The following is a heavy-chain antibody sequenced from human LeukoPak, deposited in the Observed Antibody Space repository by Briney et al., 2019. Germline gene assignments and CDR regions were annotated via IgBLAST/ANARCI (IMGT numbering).Heavy chain of an antibody. Sequence: TGGSLRLSCAASGFTFSSYAMSWVRQAPGKGLEWVSAISGSGGSTYYADSVKGRFTISRDNSKNTLHLQMNSLRAEDTAVYYCAKDLHDYGNYVGWFDSWGQGTLVTVSS. CDR3: AKDLHDYGNYVGWFDS. CDR2: ISGSGGST. CDR1: GFTFSSYA. J-gene: IGHJ5*01. D-gene: IGHD4-11*01. V-gene: IGHV3-23*01.